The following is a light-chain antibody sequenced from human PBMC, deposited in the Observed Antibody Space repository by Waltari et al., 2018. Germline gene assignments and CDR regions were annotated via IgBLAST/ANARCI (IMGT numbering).Light chain of an antibody. Sequence: QSVLTQPPSASGTPGQRVTISCSGSRSHNGINYVYWYQHLPGTTPKLLNYRNKQRPAGVPDRFSGSKSGTSASLAISGLRSEDEADYYCAAWDDTLSAVLFGGGTNLTVL. CDR3: AAWDDTLSAVL. CDR1: RSHNGINY. V-gene: IGLV1-47*01. CDR2: RNK. J-gene: IGLJ3*02.